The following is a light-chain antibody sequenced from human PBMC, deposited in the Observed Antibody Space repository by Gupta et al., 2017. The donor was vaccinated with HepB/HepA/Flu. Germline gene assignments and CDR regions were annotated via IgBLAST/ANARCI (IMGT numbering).Light chain of an antibody. CDR2: DAS. V-gene: IGKV3-20*01. CDR3: QKDGDSSCT. J-gene: IGKJ2*02. CDR1: QNIRSSS. Sequence: EIVLTQSPDTLSLSPGERATISCRASQNIRSSSLAWYQQRPGQAPRLLIYDASSRATGIPDRFSGSGSGTDFTLTISRLEPEDFAVYYCQKDGDSSCTFGQGTKMEIK.